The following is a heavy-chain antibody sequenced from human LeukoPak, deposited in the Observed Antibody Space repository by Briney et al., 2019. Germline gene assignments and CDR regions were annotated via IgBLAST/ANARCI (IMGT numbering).Heavy chain of an antibody. CDR1: GGSISSYY. CDR2: IYYSGST. CDR3: ARGSRDFDY. J-gene: IGHJ4*02. Sequence: SETLSLTCTVSGGSISSYYWSWVRQPPGKGLEWFGYIYYSGSTNYNPSLKSRVTISVDTSKNQFSLKLSSVTAADTAVYYCARGSRDFDYWGQGTLVTVSS. V-gene: IGHV4-59*01.